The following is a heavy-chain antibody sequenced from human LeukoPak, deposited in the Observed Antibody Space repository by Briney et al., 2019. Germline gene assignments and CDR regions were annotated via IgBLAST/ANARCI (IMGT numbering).Heavy chain of an antibody. V-gene: IGHV1-2*02. D-gene: IGHD6-13*01. Sequence: GASVKVSCKASGYTFTGYYMHWVRQAPGQGLEWMGWINPNSGGTNYAQKFQGRVTMTRDTSISTAYMELSRLRSDDTAVYYCAREGSSSWYGFGWFDPWGQGTLVTVSS. CDR1: GYTFTGYY. CDR3: AREGSSSWYGFGWFDP. CDR2: INPNSGGT. J-gene: IGHJ5*02.